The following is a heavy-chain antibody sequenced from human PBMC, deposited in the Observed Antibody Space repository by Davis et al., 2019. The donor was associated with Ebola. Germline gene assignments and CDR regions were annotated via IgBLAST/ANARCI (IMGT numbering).Heavy chain of an antibody. CDR1: GGSISSFY. J-gene: IGHJ4*02. D-gene: IGHD4-17*01. CDR3: ARVHGDFLDY. CDR2: IYYSGST. V-gene: IGHV4-59*12. Sequence: MPSETLSLTCTVPGGSISSFYWSWIRQPPGKGLEWIGYIYYSGSTNYNPSLKSRVTISVDKSKNQFSLKLSSVTAADTAVYYCARVHGDFLDYWGQGTLVTVSS.